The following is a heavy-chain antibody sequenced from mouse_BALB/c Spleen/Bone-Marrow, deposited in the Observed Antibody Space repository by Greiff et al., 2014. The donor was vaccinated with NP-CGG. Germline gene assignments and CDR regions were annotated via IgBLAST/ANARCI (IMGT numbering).Heavy chain of an antibody. J-gene: IGHJ3*01. Sequence: VQLQQSGSELVRPGASVKLSCKASGYTFTSYWMHWVKQRPGQGLEWIGNIYPGSGTAKYDEKFKNKATLTVDTSSSTAYMQLSSLTSEDSAVYYCARFDGYDVGFAYWGQGTLVTVSA. CDR2: IYPGSGTA. CDR3: ARFDGYDVGFAY. CDR1: GYTFTSYW. V-gene: IGHV1S5*01. D-gene: IGHD2-2*01.